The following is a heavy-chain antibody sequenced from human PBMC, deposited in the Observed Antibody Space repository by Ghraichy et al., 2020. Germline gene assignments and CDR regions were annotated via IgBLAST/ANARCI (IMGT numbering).Heavy chain of an antibody. J-gene: IGHJ4*02. CDR1: GFTFSSYA. V-gene: IGHV3-23*01. CDR3: AKDPAHTLRLWLPSYYFDY. CDR2: ISGSGGST. D-gene: IGHD5-18*01. Sequence: GGSLRLSCAASGFTFSSYAMSWVRQAPGKGLEWVSAISGSGGSTYYADSVKGRFTISRDNSKNTLYLQMNSLRAEDTAVYYCAKDPAHTLRLWLPSYYFDYWGQGTLVTVSS.